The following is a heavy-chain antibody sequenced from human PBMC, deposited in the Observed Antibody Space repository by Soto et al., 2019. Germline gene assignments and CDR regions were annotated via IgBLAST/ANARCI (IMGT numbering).Heavy chain of an antibody. CDR1: GFTFSNYA. Sequence: EVQLLESGGGLIQPGGSLRLSCAASGFTFSNYAINWVRQTPGKGLKWVSAISGSGGSTYYADSVKGRFTISRDNSKNTLYLQINSLRAEDTAVYYCAKDRMITFGGVIDQATFDYWGQGTLVTVSS. D-gene: IGHD3-16*02. CDR2: ISGSGGST. V-gene: IGHV3-23*01. CDR3: AKDRMITFGGVIDQATFDY. J-gene: IGHJ4*02.